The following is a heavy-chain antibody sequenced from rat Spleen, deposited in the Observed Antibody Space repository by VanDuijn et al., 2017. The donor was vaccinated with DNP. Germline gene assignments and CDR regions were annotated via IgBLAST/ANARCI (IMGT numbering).Heavy chain of an antibody. J-gene: IGHJ2*01. CDR2: IIYDGSRT. V-gene: IGHV5S10*01. D-gene: IGHD1-2*01. CDR3: ATLPYYYSSYGYFDY. CDR1: GFTFSDYN. Sequence: EVQLVESGGGLVQPGRSLKLSCAASGFTFSDYNMAWVRQAPKKGLEWVATIIYDGSRTYYRDSVKGRFTISRDNAKSTLYLQMDSLRSEDTATYYCATLPYYYSSYGYFDYWGQGVMVTVSS.